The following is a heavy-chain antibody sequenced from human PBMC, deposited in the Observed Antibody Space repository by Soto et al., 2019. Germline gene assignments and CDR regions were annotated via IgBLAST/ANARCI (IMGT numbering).Heavy chain of an antibody. D-gene: IGHD6-13*01. V-gene: IGHV3-7*01. CDR1: GFTFSSYW. CDR3: ARDHLVLYYYYGMDV. CDR2: IKQDGSEK. J-gene: IGHJ6*02. Sequence: GGSLRLSCAASGFTFSSYWMSWVRQAPGKGLEWVANIKQDGSEKYYVDSVKGRFTISRDNAKNSLYLQMNSLRAEDTAVYYCARDHLVLYYYYGMDVWGQGTTVTVSS.